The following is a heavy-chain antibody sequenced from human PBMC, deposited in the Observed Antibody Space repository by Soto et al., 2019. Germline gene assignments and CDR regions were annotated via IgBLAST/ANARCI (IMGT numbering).Heavy chain of an antibody. Sequence: SETLSLTCAVYGGSFSGYYWSWIRQPPGKGLEWIGEINPSGSTNYNPPLKSRLTISVDTSKNQFSLKLSSVTAADTAVYYCARLRFSIQYYYYMDVWGKGTPVTVSS. J-gene: IGHJ6*03. V-gene: IGHV4-34*01. CDR1: GGSFSGYY. D-gene: IGHD3-16*01. CDR2: INPSGST. CDR3: ARLRFSIQYYYYMDV.